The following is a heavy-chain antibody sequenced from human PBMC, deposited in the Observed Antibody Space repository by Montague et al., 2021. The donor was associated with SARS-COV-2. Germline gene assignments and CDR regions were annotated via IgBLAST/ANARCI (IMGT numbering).Heavy chain of an antibody. Sequence: SETLSLTCTVSSGSVYGHYLAWIRQPPGKGLECIAYIFYTGATYYNPSLESRVSISVDTSKNQVALKVKSVTAADSAFYYCATLGGLAGNSFDFWGPGTLVIVSS. V-gene: IGHV4-59*02. CDR2: IFYTGAT. CDR3: ATLGGLAGNSFDF. J-gene: IGHJ3*01. D-gene: IGHD3/OR15-3a*01. CDR1: SGSVYGHY.